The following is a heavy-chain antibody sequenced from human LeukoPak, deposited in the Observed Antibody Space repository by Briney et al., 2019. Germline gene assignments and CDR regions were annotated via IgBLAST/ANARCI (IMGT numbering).Heavy chain of an antibody. CDR1: GGSISSYY. CDR3: ARHLYYYYGMDV. J-gene: IGHJ6*02. V-gene: IGHV4-59*08. Sequence: SETLSLTCTVSGGSISSYYWSWIRQPPGKGLEWIGYIYYSGSTNYNPSLKSRVTISVDTSKNQFSLKLSSVTAADTAVHYCARHLYYYYGMDVWGQGTTVTVSS. CDR2: IYYSGST.